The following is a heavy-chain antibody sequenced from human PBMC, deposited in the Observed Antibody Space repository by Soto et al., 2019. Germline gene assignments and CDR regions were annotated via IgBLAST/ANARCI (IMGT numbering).Heavy chain of an antibody. Sequence: QVQLQESGPGLVKPSQTLSLTCTVSGGSISTDDHYWSCIRQPPGKGLEWIGYIYYTGSTHYNPSLKSRLFTSLDTSKNQFSLQLTSVTAADTAVYYCASLRSRWNIDYWGQGTLVTVSS. CDR3: ASLRSRWNIDY. CDR2: IYYTGST. CDR1: GGSISTDDHY. V-gene: IGHV4-30-4*01. D-gene: IGHD6-13*01. J-gene: IGHJ4*02.